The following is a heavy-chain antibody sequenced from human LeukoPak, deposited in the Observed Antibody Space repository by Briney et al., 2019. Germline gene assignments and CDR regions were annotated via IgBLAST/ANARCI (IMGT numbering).Heavy chain of an antibody. CDR2: INHSGST. V-gene: IGHV4-39*07. D-gene: IGHD1-1*01. Sequence: SETLSLTCTVSGGSISSSSYYWGWIRQPPGKGLEWIGEINHSGSTNYNPSLKSRVTISVDTSKNQFSLKLSSVTPEDTAVYYCARYQATAVDYWGQGTLVTVSS. CDR3: ARYQATAVDY. J-gene: IGHJ4*02. CDR1: GGSISSSSYY.